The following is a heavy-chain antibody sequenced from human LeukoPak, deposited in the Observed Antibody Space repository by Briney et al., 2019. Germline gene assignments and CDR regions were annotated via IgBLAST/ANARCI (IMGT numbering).Heavy chain of an antibody. CDR1: GFSLSTTGVG. D-gene: IGHD3-10*01. CDR3: AHKGRGSGSYNM. J-gene: IGHJ4*02. Sequence: GSGPTLVNPTQTLTLTCTFSGFSLSTTGVGVGWIRQSPGKALEWLAVIYWNDDKSYSPSLKSRLTITKDTSKNQVVLIMTNMEPVHTATYYCAHKGRGSGSYNMWGQGTLVTVSS. V-gene: IGHV2-5*01. CDR2: IYWNDDK.